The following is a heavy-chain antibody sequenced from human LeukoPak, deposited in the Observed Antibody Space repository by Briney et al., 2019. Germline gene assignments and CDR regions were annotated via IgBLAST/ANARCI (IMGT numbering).Heavy chain of an antibody. CDR3: ARLGGHPLHNYYVGV. Sequence: GGSLRLSCAASGFTFSSYAMSWVRQAPGKGLEWVSGILDSGYSTYYANSVKGRFTISRDNSNNTLYLQMNSLRAEDTAVYYCARLGGHPLHNYYVGVWGKGTTVAVSS. D-gene: IGHD3-16*01. J-gene: IGHJ6*03. CDR1: GFTFSSYA. CDR2: ILDSGYST. V-gene: IGHV3-23*01.